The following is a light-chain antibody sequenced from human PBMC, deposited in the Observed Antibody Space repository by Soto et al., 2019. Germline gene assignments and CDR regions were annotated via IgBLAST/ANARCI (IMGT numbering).Light chain of an antibody. CDR1: QSVSTN. CDR2: GAS. Sequence: EIEMTQSPATLPVSPGERATLSCRASQSVSTNLAWYQHKPGQDPRLLIYGASTRAPGFPARFTGSGSGTEFTLTIRSLQSEDFAVYYCQQYNDWPSNTFGQGTKLEIK. V-gene: IGKV3-15*01. J-gene: IGKJ2*01. CDR3: QQYNDWPSNT.